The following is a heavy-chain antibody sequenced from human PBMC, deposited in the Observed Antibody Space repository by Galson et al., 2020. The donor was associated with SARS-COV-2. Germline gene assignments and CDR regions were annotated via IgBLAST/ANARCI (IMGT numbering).Heavy chain of an antibody. D-gene: IGHD3-22*01. CDR3: ARGVGYDSSGEGSDY. CDR1: GYTFTGYY. Sequence: ASVTVSCKASGYTFTGYYMHWVRQAPGQGLEWMGWINPNSGGTNYAQKFQGRVTMTRDTSISTAYMELSRLRSDDTAVYYCARGVGYDSSGEGSDYWGQGTLVTVSS. CDR2: INPNSGGT. V-gene: IGHV1-2*02. J-gene: IGHJ4*02.